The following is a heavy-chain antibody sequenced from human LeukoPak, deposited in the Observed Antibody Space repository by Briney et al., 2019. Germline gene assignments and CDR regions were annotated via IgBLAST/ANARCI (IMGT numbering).Heavy chain of an antibody. CDR2: IKQDGREE. CDR1: GFTFNKYW. CDR3: ARDKEEGATKFVH. D-gene: IGHD1-26*01. Sequence: GGSLRLSCAASGFTFNKYWMSWVRQAPGKGPEWVANIKQDGREEYYLDSVKGRFTISRDNAKSSLHLQMTSLGTEDTAVYYCARDKEEGATKFVHWGLGALVTVSS. V-gene: IGHV3-7*03. J-gene: IGHJ4*02.